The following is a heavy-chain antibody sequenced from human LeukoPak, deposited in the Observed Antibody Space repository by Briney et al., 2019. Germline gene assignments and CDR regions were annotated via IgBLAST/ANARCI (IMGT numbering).Heavy chain of an antibody. CDR1: GGSISSSNW. D-gene: IGHD6-13*01. CDR2: IYHSGST. CDR3: ATGIAAADSFDY. V-gene: IGHV4-4*02. Sequence: SETLSLTRAVSGGSISSSNWWSWVRQPPGKGLEWIGEIYHSGSTNYNPSLKSRVTKSVDKSKNQFSLKLSSVTAADTAVYYCATGIAAADSFDYWGQGTLVTVSS. J-gene: IGHJ4*02.